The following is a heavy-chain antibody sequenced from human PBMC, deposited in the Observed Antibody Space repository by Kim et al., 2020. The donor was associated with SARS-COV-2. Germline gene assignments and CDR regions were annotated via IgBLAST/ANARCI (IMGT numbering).Heavy chain of an antibody. J-gene: IGHJ6*02. D-gene: IGHD3-22*01. Sequence: VKGRFPISRDNAKNTLYLRMNSLRAEDTAVYYCAKDYYDSSGQLYYYGMDVWGQETTVTVSS. CDR3: AKDYYDSSGQLYYYGMDV. V-gene: IGHV3-23*01.